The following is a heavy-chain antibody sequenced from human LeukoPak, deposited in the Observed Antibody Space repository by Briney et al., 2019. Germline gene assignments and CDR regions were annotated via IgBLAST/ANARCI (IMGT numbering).Heavy chain of an antibody. CDR3: ARGHTFYQKDAFDI. D-gene: IGHD2/OR15-2a*01. CDR1: GGSFSGYY. V-gene: IGHV4-34*01. Sequence: SETLSLTCAVYGGSFSGYYWSWIRQPPGKGLDWIGEINHSGSTNYNPSLKSRVTISVDTSKNQFSLKLSSVTAADTAVYYCARGHTFYQKDAFDIWGQGTMVTVSS. J-gene: IGHJ3*02. CDR2: INHSGST.